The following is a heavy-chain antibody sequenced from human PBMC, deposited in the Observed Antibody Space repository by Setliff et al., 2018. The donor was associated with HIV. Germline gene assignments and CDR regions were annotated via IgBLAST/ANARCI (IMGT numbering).Heavy chain of an antibody. CDR1: NGSISSSSYF. CDR2: IFYSGST. CDR3: ARRGIIAGTSYF. Sequence: PSETLSLTCTVSNGSISSSSYFWGWIRQPPGKGLEWIGNIFYSGSTYYNPSLKSRVLISVDTSKNQFSLKLTSVTAADTAVYYCARRGIIAGTSYFWGQGTPVTVSS. D-gene: IGHD1-7*01. J-gene: IGHJ4*02. V-gene: IGHV4-39*01.